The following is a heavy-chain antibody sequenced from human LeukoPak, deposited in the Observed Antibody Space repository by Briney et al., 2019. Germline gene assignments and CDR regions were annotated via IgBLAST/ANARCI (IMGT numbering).Heavy chain of an antibody. J-gene: IGHJ3*02. D-gene: IGHD3-10*01. CDR2: ISYDGSNK. V-gene: IGHV3-30*18. CDR3: AKDRLGTYYYGSGSYRDAFDI. Sequence: GRSLRLSCAASGFTFSSYGMHWVHQAPGKGLEWVAVISYDGSNKYYADSVKGRFTISRDNSKNTLYLQMNSLRAEDTAVYYCAKDRLGTYYYGSGSYRDAFDIWGQGTMVTVSS. CDR1: GFTFSSYG.